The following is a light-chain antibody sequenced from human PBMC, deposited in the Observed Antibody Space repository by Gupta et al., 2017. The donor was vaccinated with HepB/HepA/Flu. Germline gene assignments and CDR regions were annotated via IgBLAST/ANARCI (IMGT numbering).Light chain of an antibody. V-gene: IGLV7-43*01. CDR2: STS. CDR1: TGAVTSGYY. CDR3: LHYNGGTRV. J-gene: IGLJ2*01. Sequence: QTVVTQEPSLTVSPGGTVTLTCASSTGAVTSGYYPNWFRQKPGQTPLALIYSTSNKTTCTPARVSGSLLRATAAMTRSGVQPEDDSYYYCLHYNGGTRVFGGGTKLTVL.